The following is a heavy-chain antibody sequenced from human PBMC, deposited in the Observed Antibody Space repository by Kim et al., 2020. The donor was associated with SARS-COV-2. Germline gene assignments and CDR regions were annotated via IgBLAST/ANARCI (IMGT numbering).Heavy chain of an antibody. CDR3: ARGWSETSPPAHY. CDR1: GGSFSGHH. D-gene: IGHD3-3*01. J-gene: IGHJ4*02. CDR2: IHSDGSA. Sequence: SETLSLTCDVYGGSFSGHHWTWIRQPPGKGLEWIGEIHSDGSANYTPSLKSRVPISLDTSNNQFSLRLTSVTAADAAVYYCARGWSETSPPAHYWGQGTVVAGSS. V-gene: IGHV4-34*01.